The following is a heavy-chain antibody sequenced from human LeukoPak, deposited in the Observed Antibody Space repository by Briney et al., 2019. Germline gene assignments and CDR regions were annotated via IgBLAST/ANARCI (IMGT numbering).Heavy chain of an antibody. J-gene: IGHJ4*02. CDR1: GYSISSGYY. V-gene: IGHV4-38-2*01. CDR3: ARGHPTTVTTYYFDY. CDR2: IYHSGST. Sequence: SETLSLTCAVSGYSISSGYYWGWIRQPPGKGLEWIGSIYHSGSTHYNPSLKSRVTISVDTSKNQFSLKLSSVTAADTAVYYCARGHPTTVTTYYFDYWGQGTLVTVSS. D-gene: IGHD4-17*01.